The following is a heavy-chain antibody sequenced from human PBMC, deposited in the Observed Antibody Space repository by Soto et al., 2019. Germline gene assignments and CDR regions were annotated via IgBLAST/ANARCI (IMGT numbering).Heavy chain of an antibody. D-gene: IGHD4-4*01. CDR1: GGSISSGDYK. CDR2: TYYSGYS. J-gene: IGHJ4*02. Sequence: QVQLQESGPGLVKPSQTLALTCTVSGGSISSGDYKWRWIRQPPGKGLEWIGYTYYSGYSYNNPSLKSRVTMSVDTSKNQFSLKLSSVTAAHTAVYYCTRSDNYVPFEYWGQGTLVTVSS. CDR3: TRSDNYVPFEY. V-gene: IGHV4-30-4*01.